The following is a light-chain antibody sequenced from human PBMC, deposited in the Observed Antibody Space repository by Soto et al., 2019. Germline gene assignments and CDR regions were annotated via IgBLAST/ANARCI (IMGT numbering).Light chain of an antibody. CDR1: QSVSSS. CDR2: GAS. V-gene: IGKV3-15*01. J-gene: IGKJ5*01. CDR3: QQYNNWPLIT. Sequence: EIVMTQSPATLSVSPWERATLSCRASQSVSSSLAWYQRKRGQAPRLLIYGASTRATGTPARISGSGSGTEFTLTISSLQSEDSAVYYCQQYNNWPLITFGQGTRLEIK.